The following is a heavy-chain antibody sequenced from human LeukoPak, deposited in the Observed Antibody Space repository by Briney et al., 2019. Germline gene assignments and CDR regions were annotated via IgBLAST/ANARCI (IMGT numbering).Heavy chain of an antibody. CDR3: ARDGHYDSSGYYSH. J-gene: IGHJ4*02. D-gene: IGHD3-22*01. CDR2: INPNSGGT. Sequence: ASVKVSCKTSGYTFTGYYMHWVRQAPGQGLEWMGWINPNSGGTNYAQKFQGRVTMTRDTSISTAYMELSRLRSDDTAVYYCARDGHYDSSGYYSHWGQGTLVTVSS. CDR1: GYTFTGYY. V-gene: IGHV1-2*02.